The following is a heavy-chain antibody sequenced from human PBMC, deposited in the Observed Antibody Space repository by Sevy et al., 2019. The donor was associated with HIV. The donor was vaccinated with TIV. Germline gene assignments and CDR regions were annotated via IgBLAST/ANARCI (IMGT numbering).Heavy chain of an antibody. CDR2: IYYNGRI. J-gene: IGHJ4*02. D-gene: IGHD1-26*01. V-gene: IGHV4-59*08. CDR1: GGSITSLY. CDR3: AGENAWGRGYS. Sequence: SETLSLTCTVSGGSITSLYWNWIRQPTGKGLEWIANIYYNGRINYNPSLKSRVTLSLDTSKNQFSLRLSSVTAADTAMYYCAGENAWGRGYSWGQGTLVTVSS.